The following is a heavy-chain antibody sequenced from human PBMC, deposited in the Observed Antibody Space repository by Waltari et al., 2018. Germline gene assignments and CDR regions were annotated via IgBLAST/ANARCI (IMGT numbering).Heavy chain of an antibody. Sequence: QVQLVESGGGVVQPGRSLRLSCAASGFTFSSYGMHWVRQAPGKGLEWVSFISYKARNKYKADSGRGRFTISRHNSKSTLYLQMNSLRAKDTSVYYCAKGVGEYASGGIDYWGQGTLVTVSS. CDR1: GFTFSSYG. D-gene: IGHD4-17*01. J-gene: IGHJ4*02. CDR3: AKGVGEYASGGIDY. V-gene: IGHV3-30*18. CDR2: ISYKARNK.